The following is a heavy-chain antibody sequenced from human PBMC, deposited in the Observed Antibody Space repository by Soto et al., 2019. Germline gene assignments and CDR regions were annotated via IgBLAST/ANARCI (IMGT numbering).Heavy chain of an antibody. D-gene: IGHD3-16*01. J-gene: IGHJ6*02. CDR3: ARGGGTDYYFGMDV. CDR2: INHSGST. Sequence: SENLSLTCAVYGGSVCGYYCAFIRHPPGKGLEWIGEINHSGSTNYNPSLKSRVTISVDTSKNQFSLKLSSVTAADTAVYYCARGGGTDYYFGMDVWGQATTVTVSS. CDR1: GGSVCGYY. V-gene: IGHV4-34*01.